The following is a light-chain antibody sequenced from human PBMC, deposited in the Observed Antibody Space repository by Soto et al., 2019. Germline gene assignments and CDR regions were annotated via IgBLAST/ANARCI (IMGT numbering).Light chain of an antibody. Sequence: EIVLTQSPATLSLSPGERATLSCRASQSVSTYLAWYQQKHGQAPRLLIYDASKRATGIPVRFSGSGSGTDFTLTITGLEPEDFGVYYCQQRSNWPPTWTFGQGTKVDIK. CDR2: DAS. J-gene: IGKJ1*01. V-gene: IGKV3-11*01. CDR3: QQRSNWPPTWT. CDR1: QSVSTY.